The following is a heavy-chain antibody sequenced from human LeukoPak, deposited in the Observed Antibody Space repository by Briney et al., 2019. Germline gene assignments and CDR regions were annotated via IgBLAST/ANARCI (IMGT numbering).Heavy chain of an antibody. V-gene: IGHV3-13*01. CDR2: IASGFQT. Sequence: PGGSLRLSCTASGFTLGSHDMHWVRQTTGEGLEWVAAIASGFQTFYAGSVKGRFTVSREDAKNSLYLQMNSLRAGDTAVNYCVREARGYHYTYFDYWGQGTLVTVSS. D-gene: IGHD5-18*01. J-gene: IGHJ4*02. CDR3: VREARGYHYTYFDY. CDR1: GFTLGSHD.